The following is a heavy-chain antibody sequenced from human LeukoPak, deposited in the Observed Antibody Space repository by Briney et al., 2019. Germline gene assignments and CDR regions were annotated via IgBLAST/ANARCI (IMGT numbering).Heavy chain of an antibody. D-gene: IGHD3-3*01. J-gene: IGHJ3*02. CDR2: INPNSGGT. CDR1: GYTFTGYY. CDR3: ASSYFGVVITPLDAFDI. V-gene: IGHV1-2*02. Sequence: VASVKVSCKASGYTFTGYYMHWVRQAPGQGLEWMGWINPNSGGTNYAQKFQGRVTMTRDTSISTAYMELSRLRSDDTAVYYCASSYFGVVITPLDAFDIWGQGTMVTVSS.